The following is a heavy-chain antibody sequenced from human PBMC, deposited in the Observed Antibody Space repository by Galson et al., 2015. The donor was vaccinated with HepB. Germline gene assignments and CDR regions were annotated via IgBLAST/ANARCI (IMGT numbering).Heavy chain of an antibody. D-gene: IGHD3-16*01. Sequence: SVKVSCKASGYTFTSYYMHWVRQAPEQGLEWMGIINPSGGSTSYAQKFQGRVTMTRDTSTSTVYMELSSLRSEDTAVYYCARDQTPMGVGYWGQGTLVTVSS. J-gene: IGHJ4*02. V-gene: IGHV1-46*01. CDR1: GYTFTSYY. CDR2: INPSGGST. CDR3: ARDQTPMGVGY.